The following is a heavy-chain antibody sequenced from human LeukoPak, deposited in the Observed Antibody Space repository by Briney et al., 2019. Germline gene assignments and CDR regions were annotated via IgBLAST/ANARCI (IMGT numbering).Heavy chain of an antibody. V-gene: IGHV4-59*01. Sequence: SETLSLTCTVSGGAISYYYWNWIRQPPGKGLEWIGYIYYTGNTNYNPSLKSRVTISVDTSKNQFSLKLSSVTAADTAVYYCARDGGYSYGLSFYRWGQGTLVTVSS. J-gene: IGHJ4*02. CDR3: ARDGGYSYGLSFYR. D-gene: IGHD5-18*01. CDR1: GGAISYYY. CDR2: IYYTGNT.